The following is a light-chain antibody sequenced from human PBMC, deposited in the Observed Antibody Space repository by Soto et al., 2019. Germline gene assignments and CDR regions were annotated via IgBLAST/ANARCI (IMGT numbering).Light chain of an antibody. CDR2: EVS. CDR1: SSDVGAYDY. CDR3: SSNAGSNNLV. J-gene: IGLJ2*01. V-gene: IGLV2-8*01. Sequence: QSALTQPPSASGSPGQSVTISCTGTSSDVGAYDYVSWYQQHPGKAPKLMIYEVSQRPSGVPDRFSGSKSGNTASLTISGLQAEDEGDYYCSSNAGSNNLVFGGGTKLTVL.